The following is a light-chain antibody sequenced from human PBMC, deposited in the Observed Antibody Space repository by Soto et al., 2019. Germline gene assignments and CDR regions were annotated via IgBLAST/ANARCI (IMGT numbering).Light chain of an antibody. CDR1: QSVSSY. CDR3: QQRSNWPPQWT. CDR2: DAS. J-gene: IGKJ1*01. V-gene: IGKV3-11*01. Sequence: EIVLTQSPATLSLSPGERATLSCRASQSVSSYLAWYQQKPGQAPRLLIYDASNKATGIPARFSGSESGTHFTLAISSLEPEDFAVYYCQQRSNWPPQWTFGQGTKVEIK.